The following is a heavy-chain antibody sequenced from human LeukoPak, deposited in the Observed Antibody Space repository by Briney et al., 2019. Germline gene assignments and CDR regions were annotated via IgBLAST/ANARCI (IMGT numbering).Heavy chain of an antibody. CDR2: IYHSGST. J-gene: IGHJ4*02. CDR3: ARGREIFLLSSAGLFDY. Sequence: SQTLSLTCAVSGGSISSGGYSWSWIRQPPGKGLEWIGYIYHSGSTYYNPSLKSRVTISVDTSKNQFSLKLSSVTAADTAVYYCARGREIFLLSSAGLFDYWGQGTLVTVSS. V-gene: IGHV4-30-2*01. D-gene: IGHD3-3*01. CDR1: GGSISSGGYS.